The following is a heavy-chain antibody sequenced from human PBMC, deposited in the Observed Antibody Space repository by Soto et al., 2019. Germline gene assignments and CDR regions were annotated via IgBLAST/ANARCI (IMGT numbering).Heavy chain of an antibody. D-gene: IGHD3-22*01. CDR1: GGSISSYF. J-gene: IGHJ5*01. Sequence: SETLSLTCTVSGGSISSYFWSWIRQPPGKGLGWIGYIHYNGNTNYDPSLKSRVAISLDTSKNHFSLRLNSVTAADTAVYYCARGGYYDTSGQRPLDSWGQGTLVTVSS. V-gene: IGHV4-59*01. CDR3: ARGGYYDTSGQRPLDS. CDR2: IHYNGNT.